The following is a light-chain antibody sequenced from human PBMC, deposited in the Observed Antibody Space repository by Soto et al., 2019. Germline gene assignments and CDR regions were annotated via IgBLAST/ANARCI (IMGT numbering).Light chain of an antibody. CDR1: QGISSY. CDR2: AAS. J-gene: IGKJ1*01. CDR3: EQYYIYPPA. Sequence: AIRMTQSPSSLSASTGDRVTITCRASQGISSYLAWYQQKPGKAPKLLIYAASTLQSGVPSRFSGGGSGTDFTLTISCLQSEDFATYYCEQYYIYPPAFGQGTK. V-gene: IGKV1-8*01.